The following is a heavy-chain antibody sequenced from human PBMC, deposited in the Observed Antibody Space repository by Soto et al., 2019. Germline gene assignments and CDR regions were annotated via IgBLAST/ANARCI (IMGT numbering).Heavy chain of an antibody. Sequence: QVQLVQSGAEVKKPGSSVKVSCKASGGTFSSYSINWVRQAPGQGLEWMGEIIPIFGTANYAEKFQRRVTISAAESRSTAYMELSSLRSDDAAVYYCARDGGRHSGGIDYWGQGTLVTVSS. CDR1: GGTFSSYS. V-gene: IGHV1-69*01. CDR3: ARDGGRHSGGIDY. D-gene: IGHD1-26*01. CDR2: IIPIFGTA. J-gene: IGHJ4*02.